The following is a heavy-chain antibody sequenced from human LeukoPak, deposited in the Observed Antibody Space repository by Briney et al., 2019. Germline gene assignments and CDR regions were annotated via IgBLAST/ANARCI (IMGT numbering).Heavy chain of an antibody. CDR3: ARQVCGGSCYGYNWFDP. CDR2: IYPGDSDT. D-gene: IGHD2-15*01. Sequence: GESLKISCKGSGYSFTSYWIGWVRQMPGKGLEWMGIIYPGDSDTRYSPFFQGQVTISADKSISTAYLQWSSLKASDTAMYYCARQVCGGSCYGYNWFDPWGQGTLVTVSS. V-gene: IGHV5-51*01. CDR1: GYSFTSYW. J-gene: IGHJ5*02.